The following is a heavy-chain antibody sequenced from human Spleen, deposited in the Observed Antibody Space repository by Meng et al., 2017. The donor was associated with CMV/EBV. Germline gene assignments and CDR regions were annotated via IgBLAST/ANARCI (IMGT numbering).Heavy chain of an antibody. CDR1: GFTFSSYE. D-gene: IGHD3-22*01. J-gene: IGHJ4*02. V-gene: IGHV3-21*06. CDR2: ISSGSHYI. CDR3: AREFGYYYDSRIDY. Sequence: GESLKISCAASGFTFSSYEMNWVRQAPGKGLEWVSSISSGSHYIYYADSLKGRFTISRDNAKNSLYLQMNSLRAEDTAVYYCAREFGYYYDSRIDYWGQGTLVTVSS.